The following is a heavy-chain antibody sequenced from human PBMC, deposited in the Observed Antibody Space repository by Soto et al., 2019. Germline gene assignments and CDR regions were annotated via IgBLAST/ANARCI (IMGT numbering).Heavy chain of an antibody. CDR3: ARVRRTEGHLDYWYFDV. D-gene: IGHD1-1*01. J-gene: IGHJ2*01. CDR2: IYYSGST. CDR1: GDSISNGAYY. V-gene: IGHV4-31*01. Sequence: QVQLQESGPGLVKPSQTLSLTCTVSGDSISNGAYYCTWIRQLPGKGLEWIGYIYYSGSTYYIPSLQSPVTISVDTSQNQFSLKLTSVTAADTAVYYCARVRRTEGHLDYWYFDVWGHGTLVTVSS.